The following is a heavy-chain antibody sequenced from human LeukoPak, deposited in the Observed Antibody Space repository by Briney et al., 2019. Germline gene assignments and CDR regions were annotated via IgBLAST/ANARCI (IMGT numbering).Heavy chain of an antibody. CDR1: GGSLSNSGYY. CDR3: ARLSNWVQLWYTIDY. V-gene: IGHV4-39*01. CDR2: GYYSGSA. J-gene: IGHJ4*02. Sequence: SETMSLTCTVYGGSLSNSGYYWGWIRQPPGKGLEWIGSGYYSGSAYYNPSLKSRVTISLDTSKNQFSLKLSSVTAADTAVYFCARLSNWVQLWYTIDYWGQGTLVTVSS. D-gene: IGHD5-18*01.